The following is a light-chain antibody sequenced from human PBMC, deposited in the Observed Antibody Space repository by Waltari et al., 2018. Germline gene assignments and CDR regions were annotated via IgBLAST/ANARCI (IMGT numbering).Light chain of an antibody. CDR1: QGVSNY. CDR2: DAS. Sequence: EIVLTQSPATLSLSPGDRATLSCRASQGVSNYLAWYQQRPGQAPRLLIYDASNRATGVPARFSGSGSGTDFTLTISSLEPEDFAVYYCQQRSNWPPLTFGGGTKVEIK. J-gene: IGKJ4*01. CDR3: QQRSNWPPLT. V-gene: IGKV3-11*01.